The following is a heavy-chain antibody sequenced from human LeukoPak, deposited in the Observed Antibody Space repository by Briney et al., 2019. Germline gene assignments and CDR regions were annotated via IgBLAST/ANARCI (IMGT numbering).Heavy chain of an antibody. CDR3: ARGGIQVSGIDEFDY. CDR2: IGIRGDT. D-gene: IGHD6-19*01. CDR1: GFTFIHYD. Sequence: GGSLRLSCAASGFTFIHYDMHWVRQVIGKGLQWVSAIGIRGDTHYSGSVKGRFTISGENAESSLYLQMNSLRAEDTAVYYCARGGIQVSGIDEFDYWGQGTLVTVSS. J-gene: IGHJ4*02. V-gene: IGHV3-13*01.